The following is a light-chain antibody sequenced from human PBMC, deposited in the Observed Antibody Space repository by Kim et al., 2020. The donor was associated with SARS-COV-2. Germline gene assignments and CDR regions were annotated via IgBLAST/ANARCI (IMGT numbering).Light chain of an antibody. CDR2: SNT. J-gene: IGLJ1*01. CDR1: SSNIGSNP. Sequence: GQRVTLSGSGSSSNIGSNPVNWYQQLPGTAPKLLIYSNTQRPSGVPGRFSGSKSGTSASLAISGLQSEDEADYYCAAWDDSLNGYVFGTGTKVTVL. CDR3: AAWDDSLNGYV. V-gene: IGLV1-44*01.